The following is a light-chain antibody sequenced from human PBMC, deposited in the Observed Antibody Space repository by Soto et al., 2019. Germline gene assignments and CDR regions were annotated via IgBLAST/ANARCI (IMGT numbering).Light chain of an antibody. CDR2: VAS. CDR1: QTVSSFH. J-gene: IGKJ1*01. V-gene: IGKV3-20*01. CDR3: QQYDNSLWT. Sequence: EIVLTQSPGTLSLSPGERASLSCRASQTVSSFHLPWYQPKPGQPPRLLIYVASRRATGVPDRFSGSGSGTDFTLTISRLEPEDFAVYYCQQYDNSLWTFGQGTKVEVK.